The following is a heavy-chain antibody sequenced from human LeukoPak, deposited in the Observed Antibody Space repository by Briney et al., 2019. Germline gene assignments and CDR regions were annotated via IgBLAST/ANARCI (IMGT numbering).Heavy chain of an antibody. D-gene: IGHD6-6*01. V-gene: IGHV3-23*01. CDR2: ISGSGGST. Sequence: GGSLRLSCAASGFTFSNYWMHWVRQAPGKGLEWVSAISGSGGSTYYADSVKGRFTISRDNSKNTLYLQMNSLRAEDTAVYYCAKGSSSSGGYFDYWGQGTLVTVSS. CDR1: GFTFSNYW. CDR3: AKGSSSSGGYFDY. J-gene: IGHJ4*02.